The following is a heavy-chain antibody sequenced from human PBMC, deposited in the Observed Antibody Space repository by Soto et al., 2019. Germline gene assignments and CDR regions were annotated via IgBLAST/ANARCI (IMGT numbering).Heavy chain of an antibody. D-gene: IGHD3-22*01. CDR1: GFTFSTYG. CDR2: ISYDGTNK. Sequence: GGSLRLSCAASGFTFSTYGMHWVRQAPGKGLEWVAVISYDGTNKYYADSVKGRFTISRDNSKNTLYLQMSSLRAEDTAVYYCAKAYYDSSGYYCIDYWGQGTPVTVSS. V-gene: IGHV3-30*18. J-gene: IGHJ4*02. CDR3: AKAYYDSSGYYCIDY.